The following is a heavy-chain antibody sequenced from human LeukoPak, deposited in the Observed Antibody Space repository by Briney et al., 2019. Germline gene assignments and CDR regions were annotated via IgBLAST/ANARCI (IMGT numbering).Heavy chain of an antibody. CDR3: AELGITMIGGV. CDR1: GFILNTYN. J-gene: IGHJ6*04. CDR2: ISSQSNYI. D-gene: IGHD3-10*02. Sequence: PGGSLRLSCVASGFILNTYNMNWIRQAPGKGLQWISSISSQSNYIYYADSMKGRFTISRDNSKNSLYLQMNSLRAEDTAVYYCAELGITMIGGVWGKGTTVTISS. V-gene: IGHV3-21*06.